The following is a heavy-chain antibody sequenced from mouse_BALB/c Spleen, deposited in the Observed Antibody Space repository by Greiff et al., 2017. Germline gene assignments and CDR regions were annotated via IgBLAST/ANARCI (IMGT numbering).Heavy chain of an antibody. CDR3: ARRMDYRYDDWYFDV. CDR1: GFTFSSFG. D-gene: IGHD2-14*01. V-gene: IGHV5-17*02. J-gene: IGHJ1*01. Sequence: EVQVVESGGGLVQPGGSRKLSCAASGFTFSSFGMHWVRQAPEKGLEWVAYISSGSSTIYYADTVKGRFTISRDNPKNTLFLQMTSLRSEDTAMYYCARRMDYRYDDWYFDVWGAGTPVTVSS. CDR2: ISSGSSTI.